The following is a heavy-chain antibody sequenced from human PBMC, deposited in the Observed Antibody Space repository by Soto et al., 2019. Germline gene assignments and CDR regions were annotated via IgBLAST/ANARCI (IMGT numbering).Heavy chain of an antibody. J-gene: IGHJ4*02. CDR1: GYTFTSAG. CDR3: VKDPVSGGSGGAWFDY. V-gene: IGHV1-18*01. CDR2: ISAYNGNT. Sequence: QVQLVQSGAEVKDPGTSVKVSCKTSGYTFTSAGISWVRQAPGQGLEWMGWISAYNGNTKYAQKVQGRVTMTTDTSTSTAYMELRSLTSDDTAVYYCVKDPVSGGSGGAWFDYWGQGTLVSVSS. D-gene: IGHD2-21*02.